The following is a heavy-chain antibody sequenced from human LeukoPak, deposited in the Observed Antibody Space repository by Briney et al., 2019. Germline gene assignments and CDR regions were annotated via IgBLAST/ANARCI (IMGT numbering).Heavy chain of an antibody. CDR1: GGSFSGYY. Sequence: SETLSLTCAVYGGSFSGYYWSWIRQPPGKGLEWIGEINHSGSTNYNPSLKSRVTISVDTSKNQFPLKLSSVTAADTAVYYCARGRNRSVYIWGQGTMVTVSS. D-gene: IGHD1-14*01. CDR2: INHSGST. V-gene: IGHV4-34*01. J-gene: IGHJ3*02. CDR3: ARGRNRSVYI.